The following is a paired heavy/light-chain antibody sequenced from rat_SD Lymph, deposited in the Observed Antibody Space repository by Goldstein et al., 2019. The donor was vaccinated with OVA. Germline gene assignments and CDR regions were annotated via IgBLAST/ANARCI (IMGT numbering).Light chain of an antibody. Sequence: NIVMTQSPKSMSIAVGDRVTMNCKASQNVENNVAWYQQKSGQSPKLLIYYASHRYTGVPDRFTGGGYGTDFILTINSVQAEDAAFYYCQRIYNSPWTFGGGTRLELK. CDR3: QRIYNSPWT. CDR2: YAS. J-gene: IGKJ1*01. V-gene: IGKV6S5*01. CDR1: QNVENN.
Heavy chain of an antibody. Sequence: EVQLVETGGGLVQPGRSLKLSCVASGFTFNNFWMSWTRQAPGKGLEWVASISDSGESTYYPDSVKGRFTISRDNAQKTLSLQMNSLRSEDTATYHCARSSLYYFDYWGQGVMVTVSS. CDR1: GFTFNNFW. D-gene: IGHD2-7*01. CDR3: ARSSLYYFDY. J-gene: IGHJ2*01. CDR2: ISDSGEST. V-gene: IGHV5-31*01.